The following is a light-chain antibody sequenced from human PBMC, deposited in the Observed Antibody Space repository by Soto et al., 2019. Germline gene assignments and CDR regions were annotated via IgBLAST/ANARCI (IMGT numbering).Light chain of an antibody. CDR3: QQSYTTPRT. J-gene: IGKJ1*01. CDR1: QSIIGY. Sequence: DIQMTQSPSSLSASIGDSVTITCRASQSIIGYLNWYQQKPGKAPRLLIYAASNLQSGVPSRFRGSGSETDFTLTISSLQPEDFATYYCQQSYTTPRTFGEGTKVDIK. V-gene: IGKV1-39*01. CDR2: AAS.